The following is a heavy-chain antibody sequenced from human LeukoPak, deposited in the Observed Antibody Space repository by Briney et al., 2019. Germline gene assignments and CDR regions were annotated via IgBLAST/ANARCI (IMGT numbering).Heavy chain of an antibody. CDR2: ISGSGGST. J-gene: IGHJ6*03. CDR3: AKTRFLGKPGQACYYYYYMDV. V-gene: IGHV3-23*01. CDR1: GFTFSSYA. Sequence: VGSLRLSCAASGFTFSSYAMSWVRQAPGKGLEWVSAISGSGGSTYYADSVKGRFTISRDNSKNTLYLQMNSLRAEDTAVYYCAKTRFLGKPGQACYYYYYMDVWGKGTTVTVSS. D-gene: IGHD1-14*01.